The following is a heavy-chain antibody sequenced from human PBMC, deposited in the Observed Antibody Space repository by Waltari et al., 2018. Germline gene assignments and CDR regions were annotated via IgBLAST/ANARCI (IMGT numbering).Heavy chain of an antibody. CDR2: INPNSGDT. CDR3: ARDREATYNVYYYYMDV. V-gene: IGHV1-2*02. D-gene: IGHD1-1*01. Sequence: QVQLVQSGAEVKEPGASVKVSCKASGYTFTAHHIHWMRQAPGQGLEWMGWINPNSGDTNNAQKFEGRVTMTMETSISTAYMELSRLRSDDTAMYYCARDREATYNVYYYYMDVWGKGTTVTVSS. CDR1: GYTFTAHH. J-gene: IGHJ6*03.